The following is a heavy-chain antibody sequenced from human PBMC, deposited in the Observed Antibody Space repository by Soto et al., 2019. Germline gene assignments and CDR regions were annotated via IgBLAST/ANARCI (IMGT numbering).Heavy chain of an antibody. CDR2: IFYSGST. D-gene: IGHD4-17*01. CDR1: SGSISSTIYS. V-gene: IGHV4-39*02. CDR3: ARDYGGSNDY. J-gene: IGHJ4*02. Sequence: SETLSLTCTVSSGSISSTIYSWDWIRQPPGKGLEWIGSIFYSGSTYYNPSLKSRVTISVDTSKNQFSLTLTSVTAADTAVYYCARDYGGSNDYWGQGTLVTVSS.